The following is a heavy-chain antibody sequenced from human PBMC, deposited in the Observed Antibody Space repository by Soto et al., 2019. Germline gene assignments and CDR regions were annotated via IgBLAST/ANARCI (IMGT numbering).Heavy chain of an antibody. D-gene: IGHD3-10*01. CDR1: GFTFSLYS. Sequence: EVQLVESGGGLVQPGGSLRLSCAASGFTFSLYSMSWARQAPGKGLEWVSYISRSSTGIHYADSVKGRFTISRDDATHSMHLQMNRLRDGDTAVYYCARAVTWGMDVWGQGTTVSISS. CDR3: ARAVTWGMDV. J-gene: IGHJ6*02. CDR2: ISRSSTGI. V-gene: IGHV3-48*02.